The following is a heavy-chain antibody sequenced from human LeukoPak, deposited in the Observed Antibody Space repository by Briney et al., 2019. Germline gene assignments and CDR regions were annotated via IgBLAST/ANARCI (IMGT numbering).Heavy chain of an antibody. CDR2: MNPNSGNT. Sequence: ASVKVSCKASGYTFTSYDINWVRQATGQGLEWMGWMNPNSGNTGYAQKFQGRVTMTRNPSISTAYMALSSLRSEDTAVYYCARRGYEPLYYYYYMDVWGKGTTVTISS. V-gene: IGHV1-8*01. CDR1: GYTFTSYD. D-gene: IGHD5-12*01. J-gene: IGHJ6*03. CDR3: ARRGYEPLYYYYYMDV.